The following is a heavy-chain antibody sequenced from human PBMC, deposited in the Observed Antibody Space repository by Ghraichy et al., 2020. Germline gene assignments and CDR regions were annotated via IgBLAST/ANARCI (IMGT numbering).Heavy chain of an antibody. CDR1: GFTFSSYN. V-gene: IGHV3-48*02. CDR2: ISDGSGAI. Sequence: GGSLRLSCAASGFTFSSYNMNWVRQAPGKGLQWLSYISDGSGAIYYADSVKGRFTISTDNAKNSVYLQMNSLLDEDTAVYYCARGPPHTYWGQGTLVTVSS. J-gene: IGHJ1*01. CDR3: ARGPPHTY.